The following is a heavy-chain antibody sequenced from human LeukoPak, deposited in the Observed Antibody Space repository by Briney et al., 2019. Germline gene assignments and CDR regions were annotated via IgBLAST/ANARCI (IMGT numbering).Heavy chain of an antibody. Sequence: ASVKVSCKASGYTFTSYDINWVRQATGQGLEWMGWMNPNSGNTGYAQKFQGWVTMTRDTSISTAYMELSRLRSDDTAVYYCAREVVRGVTSFDIWGQGTMVTVSS. CDR1: GYTFTSYD. V-gene: IGHV1-8*02. CDR3: AREVVRGVTSFDI. J-gene: IGHJ3*02. CDR2: MNPNSGNT. D-gene: IGHD3-10*01.